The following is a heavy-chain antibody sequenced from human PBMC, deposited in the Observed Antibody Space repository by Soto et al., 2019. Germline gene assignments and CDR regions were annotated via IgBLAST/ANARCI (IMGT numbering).Heavy chain of an antibody. CDR2: INHSGST. CDR1: GGSFSGYY. CDR3: ARGGAGTYFDWLSHAFDI. J-gene: IGHJ3*02. Sequence: SETLSLTCAVYGGSFSGYYWSWIRQPPGKGLEWIGEINHSGSTNYNPSLKSRVTISVDTSKNQFSLKLSSVTAADTAVYYCARGGAGTYFDWLSHAFDIWGQGTMVTVSS. V-gene: IGHV4-34*01. D-gene: IGHD3-9*01.